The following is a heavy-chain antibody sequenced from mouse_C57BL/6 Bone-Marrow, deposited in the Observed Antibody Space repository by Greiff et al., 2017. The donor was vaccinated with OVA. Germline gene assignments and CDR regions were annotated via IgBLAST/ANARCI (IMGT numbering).Heavy chain of an antibody. V-gene: IGHV1-5*01. J-gene: IGHJ2*01. D-gene: IGHD5-1-1*01. Sequence: EVQLKESGTVLARPGASVKMSCKTSGYTFTSYWMHWVKQRPGQGLEWIGAIYPGNSDTSYHQKFTGKAKLTAVTSASTAYMELSSLTNEDSAVYYCTSHTYTGYWGQGTTLTVSS. CDR3: TSHTYTGY. CDR1: GYTFTSYW. CDR2: IYPGNSDT.